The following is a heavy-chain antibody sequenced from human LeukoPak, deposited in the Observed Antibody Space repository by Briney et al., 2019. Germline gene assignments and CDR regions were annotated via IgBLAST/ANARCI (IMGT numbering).Heavy chain of an antibody. CDR3: AKAPVLWFGTGSD. CDR2: ISGSGGST. Sequence: GGSLRLSCAASGCTFSSYAMSWVRQAPGKGLEWVSAISGSGGSTYYADSVKGRFTISRDNSKNTLYLQMNSLRAEDTAVYYCAKAPVLWFGTGSDWGQGTLVTVSS. V-gene: IGHV3-23*01. D-gene: IGHD3-10*01. J-gene: IGHJ4*02. CDR1: GCTFSSYA.